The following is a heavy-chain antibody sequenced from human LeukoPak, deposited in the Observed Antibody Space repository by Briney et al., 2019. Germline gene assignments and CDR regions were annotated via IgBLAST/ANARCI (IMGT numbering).Heavy chain of an antibody. CDR1: GFTFSSYA. J-gene: IGHJ4*02. V-gene: IGHV3-30*04. CDR2: ISYDGSNK. Sequence: GGSLRLSCAASGFTFSSYAMHWVRQAPGKGLEWVAVISYDGSNKYYADSVKSRFTISRDDSKNTLYLQMNSLRAEDTAVYYCARAGYCSSTSCYSYYFDYWGQGTLVTVSS. CDR3: ARAGYCSSTSCYSYYFDY. D-gene: IGHD2-2*01.